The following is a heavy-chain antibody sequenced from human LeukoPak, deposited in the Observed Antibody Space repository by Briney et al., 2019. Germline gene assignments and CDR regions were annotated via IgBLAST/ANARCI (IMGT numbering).Heavy chain of an antibody. CDR1: GFTFSSYA. D-gene: IGHD1-7*01. V-gene: IGHV3-23*01. CDR2: ISSSGDTT. CDR3: AKGFNWNYPHYFDY. J-gene: IGHJ4*02. Sequence: GGSLRLSCAASGFTFSSYAMNWVRQAPAKGLEWVSTISSSGDTTYYADSVKGRFTISRDSSKNTLHLQMNSLRADDTAVYYCAKGFNWNYPHYFDYWGQGTLVTVSP.